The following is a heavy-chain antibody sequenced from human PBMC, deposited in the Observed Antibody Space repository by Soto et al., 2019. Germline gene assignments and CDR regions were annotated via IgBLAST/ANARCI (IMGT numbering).Heavy chain of an antibody. CDR3: ARESEDLTSNFDY. Sequence: PGGSLRLSCAASGCTFTRYSMNWVRQDPGKELEWVSSISSTTNYIYYADSMKGRFTVSRHNVKNSVYLEMNSLSAEDTVLYYCARESEDLTSNFDYWGQGTLVTVSS. J-gene: IGHJ4*02. CDR2: ISSTTNYI. CDR1: GCTFTRYS. V-gene: IGHV3-21*01.